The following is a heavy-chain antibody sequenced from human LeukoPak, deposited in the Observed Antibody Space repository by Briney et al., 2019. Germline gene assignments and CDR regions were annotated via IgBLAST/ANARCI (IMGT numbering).Heavy chain of an antibody. V-gene: IGHV3-23*01. Sequence: SMRLSCTVSVYTFSSYAMSWVGQAPGYGLGWVSVSSGRGGSTYYADSVKGRFTISRDNTKNMMYLQMNGLRAEDLAVYFCAKPPLRADYWGQGTLVTVSS. D-gene: IGHD4-17*01. CDR2: SSGRGGST. CDR3: AKPPLRADY. CDR1: VYTFSSYA. J-gene: IGHJ4*02.